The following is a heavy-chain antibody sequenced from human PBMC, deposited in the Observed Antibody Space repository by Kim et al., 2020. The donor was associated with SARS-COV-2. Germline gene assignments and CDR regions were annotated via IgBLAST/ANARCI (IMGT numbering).Heavy chain of an antibody. D-gene: IGHD2-2*02. V-gene: IGHV3-30*18. CDR3: AKEVVVVPAAIVYYYYGMDV. J-gene: IGHJ6*02. CDR2: ISYDGSNK. Sequence: GGSLRLSCAASGFTFSSYGMHWVRQAPGKGLEWVAVISYDGSNKYYADSVKGRFTISRDNSKNTLYLQMNSLRAEDTAVYYCAKEVVVVPAAIVYYYYGMDVWGQGTTVTVSS. CDR1: GFTFSSYG.